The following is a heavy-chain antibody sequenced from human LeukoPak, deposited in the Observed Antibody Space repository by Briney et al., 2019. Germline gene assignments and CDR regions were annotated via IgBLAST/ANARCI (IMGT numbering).Heavy chain of an antibody. V-gene: IGHV3-33*01. J-gene: IGHJ6*02. Sequence: GRSLRLSCAASGFTFSSYGMHWVRQAPGKGLEWVAVIWYDGSNKYYADSVKGRFTISRDNSKNTLYLQMSNLRAEDTAVYSCARGGGLDVWGQGATVTVSS. CDR1: GFTFSSYG. D-gene: IGHD3-16*01. CDR2: IWYDGSNK. CDR3: ARGGGLDV.